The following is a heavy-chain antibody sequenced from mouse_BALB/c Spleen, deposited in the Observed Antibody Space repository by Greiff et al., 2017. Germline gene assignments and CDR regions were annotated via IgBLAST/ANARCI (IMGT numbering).Heavy chain of an antibody. D-gene: IGHD1-1*02. Sequence: VQLQQSAAELARPGASVKMSCKASGYTFTSYTMHCVKQRPGQGLEWIGYINPSSGYTEYNQKFKDKTTLTADKSSSTAYMQLSSLTSEDSAVYYCARLGGIPYYAMDYWGQGTSVTVSS. CDR2: INPSSGYT. CDR3: ARLGGIPYYAMDY. V-gene: IGHV1-4*02. J-gene: IGHJ4*01. CDR1: GYTFTSYT.